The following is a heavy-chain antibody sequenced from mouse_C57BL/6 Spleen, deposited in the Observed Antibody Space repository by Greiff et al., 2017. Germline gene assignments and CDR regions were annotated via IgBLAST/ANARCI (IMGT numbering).Heavy chain of an antibody. Sequence: EVMLVESGGGLVKPGGSLKLSCAASGFTFSDYGMHWVRQAPEKGLEWVAYISSGSSTIYYADTVKGRFTISRGNAKNTLFLQMTSLRSEDTAMYYCARSYYGLYAMDYWGQGTSVTVSS. CDR2: ISSGSSTI. V-gene: IGHV5-17*01. J-gene: IGHJ4*01. CDR1: GFTFSDYG. D-gene: IGHD2-1*01. CDR3: ARSYYGLYAMDY.